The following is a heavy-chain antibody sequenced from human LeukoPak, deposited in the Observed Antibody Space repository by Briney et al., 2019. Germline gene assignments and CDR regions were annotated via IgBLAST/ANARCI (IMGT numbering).Heavy chain of an antibody. D-gene: IGHD6-19*01. CDR1: GFTFSSYA. Sequence: GRSLRLSCAASGFTFSSYAMHWVRQAPGKGLEWVAVISYDGSNKYYADSVKGRFTISRDNSKNTLYLQMNSLRAEDTAVYYCARDLGAAVAGTHYYYYGMDVWGQGTTVTVSS. V-gene: IGHV3-30-3*01. CDR2: ISYDGSNK. J-gene: IGHJ6*02. CDR3: ARDLGAAVAGTHYYYYGMDV.